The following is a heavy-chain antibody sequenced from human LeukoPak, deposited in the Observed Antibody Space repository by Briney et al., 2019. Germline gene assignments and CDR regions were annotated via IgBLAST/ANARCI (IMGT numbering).Heavy chain of an antibody. CDR3: ARSSSSWYQEVAFDI. D-gene: IGHD6-13*01. J-gene: IGHJ3*02. CDR2: INPNSGDT. CDR1: GYIFTGYY. V-gene: IGHV1-2*04. Sequence: GASVKVSCKASGYIFTGYYMHWVRQAPGQGLEWMGWINPNSGDTNYAQKFQGWVTMTRDTSISTAYMELSRLRFDDTAVYYCARSSSSWYQEVAFDIWGQGTMVTVSS.